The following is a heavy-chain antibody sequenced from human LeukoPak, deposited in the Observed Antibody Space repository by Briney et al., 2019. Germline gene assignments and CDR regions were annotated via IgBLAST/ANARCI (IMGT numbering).Heavy chain of an antibody. CDR2: IQGSHEST. Sequence: GESLKISCEASGFTLDADGLTWVRQAPGKGLEWVSAIQGSHESTFYADFVKGRFTISRDRSRNTLYLQMRNLRAEDTAVYYCAKVPWSRASRDFWGQGTLVTVSS. CDR1: GFTLDADG. J-gene: IGHJ4*02. CDR3: AKVPWSRASRDF. D-gene: IGHD2-8*02. V-gene: IGHV3-23*01.